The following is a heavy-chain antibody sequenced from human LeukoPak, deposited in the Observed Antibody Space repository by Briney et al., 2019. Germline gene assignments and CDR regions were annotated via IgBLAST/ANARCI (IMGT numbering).Heavy chain of an antibody. D-gene: IGHD3-10*01. CDR2: INHSGST. CDR3: ARAASDDPTYYFDY. CDR1: GGSFSGYY. Sequence: SETLSLTCAVYGGSFSGYYWSWIRQPPGKGLEWIGEINHSGSTYYNPSLKSRVTISVDTSKNQFSLKLSSVTAADTAVYYCARAASDDPTYYFDYWGQGTLVTVSS. J-gene: IGHJ4*02. V-gene: IGHV4-34*01.